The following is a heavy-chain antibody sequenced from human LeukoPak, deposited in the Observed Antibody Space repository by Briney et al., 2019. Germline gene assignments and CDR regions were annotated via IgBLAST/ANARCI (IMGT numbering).Heavy chain of an antibody. D-gene: IGHD6-13*01. Sequence: SVKASCKASGYTFTSYYMHWVRQAPGQGLEWMGGIIPIFGTANYAQKFQGRVTITADESTSTAYMELSSLRSEDTAVYYCARAEAAGYYYYYYGMDVWGQGTTVTVSS. CDR1: GYTFTSYY. V-gene: IGHV1-69*13. CDR3: ARAEAAGYYYYYYGMDV. J-gene: IGHJ6*02. CDR2: IIPIFGTA.